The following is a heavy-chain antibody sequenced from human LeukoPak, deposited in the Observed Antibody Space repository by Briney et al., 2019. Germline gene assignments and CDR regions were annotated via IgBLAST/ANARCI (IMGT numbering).Heavy chain of an antibody. Sequence: GGSLRLSCAASGFKSISYSMNWVRQAPGKGMEWISSINDRSSFIFYADSVKGRFTISRDNAKNTLYLQMNSLRAEDTAVYYCASGNSGTFDYWGQGTLVTVSS. J-gene: IGHJ4*02. V-gene: IGHV3-21*01. D-gene: IGHD1-26*01. CDR2: INDRSSFI. CDR3: ASGNSGTFDY. CDR1: GFKSISYS.